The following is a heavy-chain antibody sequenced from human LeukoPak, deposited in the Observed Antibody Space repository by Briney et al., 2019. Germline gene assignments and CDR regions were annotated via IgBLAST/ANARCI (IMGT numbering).Heavy chain of an antibody. CDR1: GFTFSSYA. CDR3: AKATGTLGN. CDR2: ISSSGSTI. D-gene: IGHD1-1*01. V-gene: IGHV3-48*04. Sequence: GGSLRLSCAASGFTFSSYAMSWVRQAPGKGLEWVSYISSSGSTIYYADSVEGRFTISRDNAKNSLYLQMNSLTAEDTAIYYCAKATGTLGNWGQGTLVTVSS. J-gene: IGHJ4*02.